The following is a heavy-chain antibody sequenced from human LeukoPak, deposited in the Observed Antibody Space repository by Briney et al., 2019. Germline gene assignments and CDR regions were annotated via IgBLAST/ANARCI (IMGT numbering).Heavy chain of an antibody. V-gene: IGHV3-21*01. D-gene: IGHD4-23*01. Sequence: PGGSLRLSCAASGFTFSSYAMSWVRQAPGKGLEWVSSISSSSSYIYYADSVKGRFTISRDNAKNSLYLQMNSLRAEDTAVYYCARDYSSAVYRGWANYEYFQHWGQGTLVTVSS. J-gene: IGHJ1*01. CDR3: ARDYSSAVYRGWANYEYFQH. CDR1: GFTFSSYA. CDR2: ISSSSSYI.